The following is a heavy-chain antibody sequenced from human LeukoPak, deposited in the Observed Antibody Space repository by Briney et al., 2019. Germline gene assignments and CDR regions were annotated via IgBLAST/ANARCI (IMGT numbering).Heavy chain of an antibody. Sequence: GGSLRLSCAASGFTFSSYAMSWVRQAPGKGLEWVSAISGSGGSTYYADSVKGRFTISRDNSKNTLYLQMNSLRAEDTAVYYCAKDKVGSSWSKAPFDYWGQGTLVTVSS. V-gene: IGHV3-23*01. D-gene: IGHD6-13*01. J-gene: IGHJ4*02. CDR3: AKDKVGSSWSKAPFDY. CDR1: GFTFSSYA. CDR2: ISGSGGST.